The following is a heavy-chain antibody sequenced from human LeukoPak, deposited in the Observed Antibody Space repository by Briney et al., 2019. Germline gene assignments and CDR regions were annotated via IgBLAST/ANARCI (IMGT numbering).Heavy chain of an antibody. D-gene: IGHD3-22*01. Sequence: GASVKVSCKASGYTFTSYYMHWVRQAPGQGLEWMGIINPSGGSTSYAQKFQGRVTMTRDMSTSTAYMELSSLRSEDTAVYYCARKINYDSSGYYYQPFDYWGQGTLVTVSS. CDR1: GYTFTSYY. J-gene: IGHJ4*02. V-gene: IGHV1-46*01. CDR3: ARKINYDSSGYYYQPFDY. CDR2: INPSGGST.